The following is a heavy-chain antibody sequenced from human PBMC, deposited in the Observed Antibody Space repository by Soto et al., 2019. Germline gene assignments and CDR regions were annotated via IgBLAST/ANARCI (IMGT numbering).Heavy chain of an antibody. Sequence: SWVRQAPGKGLEWVSAISGSGGSTYYADSVKGRFTISRDNSKNTLYLQMNSLRAEDTAVYYCAKDGRGYSGYARYYFDYWGQGTLVTVSS. D-gene: IGHD5-12*01. J-gene: IGHJ4*02. V-gene: IGHV3-23*01. CDR2: ISGSGGST. CDR3: AKDGRGYSGYARYYFDY.